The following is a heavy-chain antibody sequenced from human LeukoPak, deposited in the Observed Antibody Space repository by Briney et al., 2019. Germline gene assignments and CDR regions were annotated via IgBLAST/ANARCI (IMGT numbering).Heavy chain of an antibody. CDR1: GGSISSSSYY. Sequence: TSETLSLTCTVSGGSISSSSYYWGWIRQPPGKGLEWIGYIYYSGSTYYNPSLKSQVTISVDTSKNQFSLKLSSVTAADTAVYYCARASFLYYYYGMDVWGQGTTVTVSS. CDR3: ARASFLYYYYGMDV. V-gene: IGHV4-30-4*08. J-gene: IGHJ6*02. CDR2: IYYSGST.